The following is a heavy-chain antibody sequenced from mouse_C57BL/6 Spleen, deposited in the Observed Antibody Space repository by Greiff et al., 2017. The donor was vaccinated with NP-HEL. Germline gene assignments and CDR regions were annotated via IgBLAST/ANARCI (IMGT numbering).Heavy chain of an antibody. CDR2: IRLKSDNYAT. V-gene: IGHV6-3*01. CDR3: TEGVYFDY. J-gene: IGHJ2*01. CDR1: GFTFSNYW. Sequence: EVKLVESGGGLVQPGGSMKLSCVASGFTFSNYWMNWVRQSPEKGLEWVAQIRLKSDNYATHYAESVKGRFNISRDDSKSSVYLQMNNLRAEDTGMYYCTEGVYFDYWGQGTTLTVSS.